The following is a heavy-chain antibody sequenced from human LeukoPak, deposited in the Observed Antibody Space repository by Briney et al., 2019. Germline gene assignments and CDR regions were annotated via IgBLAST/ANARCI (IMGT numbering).Heavy chain of an antibody. V-gene: IGHV3-23*01. CDR3: AKDPDFIVVVPAGDY. D-gene: IGHD2-2*01. CDR2: ISGSGGST. CDR1: GFTFSSYA. Sequence: PGGSLRLSCAASGFTFSSYAMSWVRQAPGKGLEWVSVISGSGGSTYHADSVKGRLTISRDNSRNTLYLQMNSLRAEDTAVYYCAKDPDFIVVVPAGDYWGQGTLVTVSS. J-gene: IGHJ4*02.